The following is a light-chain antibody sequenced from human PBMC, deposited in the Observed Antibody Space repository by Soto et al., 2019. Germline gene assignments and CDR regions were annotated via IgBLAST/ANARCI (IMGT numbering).Light chain of an antibody. Sequence: IQMTQSPSSLSASVGDRVTITCRASQGIGTELGWYQLKPGKAPKLLVYGASTLQSGVLPRFSGSGSGTDFTLTISSLQPDDFATYYCLQDFSYPRTFSQGTKVEIK. V-gene: IGKV1-6*02. CDR3: LQDFSYPRT. J-gene: IGKJ1*01. CDR1: QGIGTE. CDR2: GAS.